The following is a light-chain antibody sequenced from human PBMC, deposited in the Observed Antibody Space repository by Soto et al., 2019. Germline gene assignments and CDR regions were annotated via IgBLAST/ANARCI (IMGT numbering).Light chain of an antibody. CDR3: QQYYQWPSYT. V-gene: IGKV3-11*01. CDR2: DAS. CDR1: QSVSNF. Sequence: EIVLTQSPATLSLSPGERATLSCRASQSVSNFLAWYQQKPGQAPRLLIYDASNRATGIPARFSGSGSGTEFTLTINTLQPEDFAVYYCQQYYQWPSYTFGQGTKVDI. J-gene: IGKJ2*01.